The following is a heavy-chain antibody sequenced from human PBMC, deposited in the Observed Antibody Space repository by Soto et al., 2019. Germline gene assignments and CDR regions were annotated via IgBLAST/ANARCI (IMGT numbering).Heavy chain of an antibody. J-gene: IGHJ6*02. Sequence: SETLSLTCGLSGSLPVGSLSTYFWTWIRQPPGKGLEWIGEINHSGSPNYSPSLRGRVTISLDTSKKQFSLNLSSVTAADTAVYFCARARFSQWSQDYYGLDVWGQGTTVTVSS. CDR3: ARARFSQWSQDYYGLDV. CDR1: GSLPVGSLSTYF. D-gene: IGHD3-3*01. CDR2: INHSGSP. V-gene: IGHV4-34*01.